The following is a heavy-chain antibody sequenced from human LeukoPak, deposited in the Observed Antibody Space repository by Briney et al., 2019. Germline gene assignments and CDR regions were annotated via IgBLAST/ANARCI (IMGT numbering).Heavy chain of an antibody. CDR2: IYYSGNT. CDR1: GGSISSNGDF. Sequence: SETLSLTCTVSGGSISSNGDFWGWIRQPPGKGLEWIGSIYYSGNTFYNPSLKSRVTIFVDTSKNHISLKLSSVTAADTAVYYCARGHSRWSFVDYWGQGTLVAVSS. V-gene: IGHV4-39*02. D-gene: IGHD1-26*01. J-gene: IGHJ4*02. CDR3: ARGHSRWSFVDY.